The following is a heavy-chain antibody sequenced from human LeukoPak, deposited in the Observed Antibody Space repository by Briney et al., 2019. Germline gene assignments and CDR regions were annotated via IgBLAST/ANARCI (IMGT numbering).Heavy chain of an antibody. V-gene: IGHV3-30-3*01. D-gene: IGHD3-22*01. CDR2: ISYDGSNK. CDR3: ARRTNYDSSGYYRAPYYYYGMDV. Sequence: PGGSLRLSCAASGFTLSSYAMHWVRQAPGKGLEWVAVISYDGSNKYYADSVKGRFTISRDNSKNTLYLQMNSLRAEDTAVYYCARRTNYDSSGYYRAPYYYYGMDVWGQGTTVTVSS. CDR1: GFTLSSYA. J-gene: IGHJ6*02.